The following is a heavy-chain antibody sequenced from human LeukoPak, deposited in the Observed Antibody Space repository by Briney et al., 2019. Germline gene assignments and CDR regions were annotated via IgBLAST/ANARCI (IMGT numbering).Heavy chain of an antibody. D-gene: IGHD3-3*01. CDR2: IYYSGST. Sequence: SETLSLTCTVSGDSFRSYYWSWIRQPPGKGLEWIGYIYYSGSTNYNPSLKSRVTISVDTSKNQFSLKLNSVTAADTAVYYCARGGNLEWFDYWGQGNLVTVSS. V-gene: IGHV4-59*01. J-gene: IGHJ5*01. CDR1: GDSFRSYY. CDR3: ARGGNLEWFDY.